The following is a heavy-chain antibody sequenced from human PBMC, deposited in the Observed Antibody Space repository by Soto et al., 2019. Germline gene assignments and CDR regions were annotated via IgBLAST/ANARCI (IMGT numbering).Heavy chain of an antibody. Sequence: EVQLVESGGGLVQPGGSLRLSCAASGFSFSSYAMNWVRQAPGKGLEWLSYISESSSNIYYADSVKGRFTISRDNAKNSLYLQMNSLRDEDPAVYYCANLFGSSWHVDYWGQGTLVTVSS. V-gene: IGHV3-48*02. J-gene: IGHJ4*02. D-gene: IGHD6-13*01. CDR1: GFSFSSYA. CDR2: ISESSSNI. CDR3: ANLFGSSWHVDY.